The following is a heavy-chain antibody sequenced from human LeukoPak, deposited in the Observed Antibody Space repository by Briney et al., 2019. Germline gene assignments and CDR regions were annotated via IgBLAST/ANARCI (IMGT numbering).Heavy chain of an antibody. CDR3: ARDLRVGRRYYYYYGMDV. Sequence: ASVKLSCKASGYTFTGYYMHWVRQAPGQGLGWRGWINPNGGGTNYAQKFQGRVTMTRDTSISTAYMALSRLRSDATAVYYCARDLRVGRRYYYYYGMDVRGQGTTVTVSS. CDR1: GYTFTGYY. V-gene: IGHV1-2*02. J-gene: IGHJ6*02. CDR2: INPNGGGT. D-gene: IGHD4-17*01.